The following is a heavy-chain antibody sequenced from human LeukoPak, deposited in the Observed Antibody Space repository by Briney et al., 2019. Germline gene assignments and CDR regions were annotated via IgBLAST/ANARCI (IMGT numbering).Heavy chain of an antibody. Sequence: GASVKVSCKAPGGTFSSYAIDWVRQAPGQGLEWMGRIIPILGIPKYAQKFQGRVAIYADKSTSTAYMELSSLRSEDTAVYYCARVPYGGYPYYFDSWGQGTLVTVSS. CDR2: IIPILGIP. V-gene: IGHV1-69*04. CDR1: GGTFSSYA. J-gene: IGHJ4*02. D-gene: IGHD4-17*01. CDR3: ARVPYGGYPYYFDS.